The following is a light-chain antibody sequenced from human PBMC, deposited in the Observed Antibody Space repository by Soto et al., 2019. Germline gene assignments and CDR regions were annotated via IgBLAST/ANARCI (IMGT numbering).Light chain of an antibody. CDR1: QSVSSN. Sequence: EIFLTQSPFTLSLAAVEIATLSCRASQSVSSNLAWYQQKPGQPPRLLIYDASTRATGIPARFSGSQSGTEFTLTISSLLSEDFAVYSCQQYNNWPLTFGGGTKVDIK. J-gene: IGKJ4*01. V-gene: IGKV3D-15*01. CDR3: QQYNNWPLT. CDR2: DAS.